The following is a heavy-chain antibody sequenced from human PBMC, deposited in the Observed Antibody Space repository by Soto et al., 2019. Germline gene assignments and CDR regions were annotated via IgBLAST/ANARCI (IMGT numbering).Heavy chain of an antibody. CDR1: GYTFTSYD. Sequence: ASVKVSCKASGYTFTSYDINWVRQATGQGLEWMGRIIPNRGKTNYAQKFQGRVTITRNNSTSTAYMELSSLRSEDTAVYYCARTLSAARISPINVWGQGTLVTVSS. CDR2: IIPNRGKT. V-gene: IGHV1-8*01. D-gene: IGHD5-12*01. J-gene: IGHJ4*02. CDR3: ARTLSAARISPINV.